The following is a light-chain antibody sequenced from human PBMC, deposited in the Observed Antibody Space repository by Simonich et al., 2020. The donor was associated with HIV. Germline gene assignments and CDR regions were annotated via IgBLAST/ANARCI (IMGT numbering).Light chain of an antibody. Sequence: EIVMTQSPATLSVSPGERATPPCRASQKFSINLAWYQHKPGQAPRVLIYGASTRAPGIPARFSGSGSGTDFTLTISSLQSEDFAVYYCLQRFNWPPIFTFGPGTKVDVK. V-gene: IGKV3-15*01. CDR3: LQRFNWPPIFT. J-gene: IGKJ3*01. CDR2: GAS. CDR1: QKFSIN.